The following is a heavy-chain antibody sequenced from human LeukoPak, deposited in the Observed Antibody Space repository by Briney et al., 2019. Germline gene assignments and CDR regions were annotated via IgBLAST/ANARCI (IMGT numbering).Heavy chain of an antibody. V-gene: IGHV4-59*01. CDR3: ASAGVYYGSGSYYLSFDY. Sequence: SETLSLTCTVSGGSISSYYWSWIRQPPGKGLEWIGYIYYSGSTNYNPSLKSRVTISVDTSKNQFSLKLSSVTAADTAVYYCASAGVYYGSGSYYLSFDYWAREPWSPSPQ. CDR1: GGSISSYY. D-gene: IGHD3-10*01. CDR2: IYYSGST. J-gene: IGHJ4*02.